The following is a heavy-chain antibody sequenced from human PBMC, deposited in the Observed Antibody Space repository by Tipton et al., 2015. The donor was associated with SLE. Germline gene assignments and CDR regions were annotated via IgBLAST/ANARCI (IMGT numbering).Heavy chain of an antibody. Sequence: TLSLTCTVSGDSISPYYWSWIRQPPGKRLGWIGYIYHSGNTIYNPSLQSRVTISVDTSKNQFSLKLSSVTAADTAVYYCARGTRFLEWLLPFYMDVWGKGTTVTVSS. CDR3: ARGTRFLEWLLPFYMDV. V-gene: IGHV4-59*01. J-gene: IGHJ6*03. CDR2: IYHSGNT. D-gene: IGHD3-3*01. CDR1: GDSISPYY.